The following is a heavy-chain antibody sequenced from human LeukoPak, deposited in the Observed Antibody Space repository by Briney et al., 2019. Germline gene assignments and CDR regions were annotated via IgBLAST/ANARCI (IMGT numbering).Heavy chain of an antibody. CDR2: ISAYNGDT. Sequence: ASVKVSCKASGYTFTMYGFSWVRQAPGQGLEWMGWISAYNGDTIYAQKFQGRVTMTTDTSTSTAYMELRSLRSDDTAVYYCARDSVEMSTIRDFGYWGQGTLVTVSS. CDR1: GYTFTMYG. J-gene: IGHJ4*02. CDR3: ARDSVEMSTIRDFGY. V-gene: IGHV1-18*01. D-gene: IGHD5-24*01.